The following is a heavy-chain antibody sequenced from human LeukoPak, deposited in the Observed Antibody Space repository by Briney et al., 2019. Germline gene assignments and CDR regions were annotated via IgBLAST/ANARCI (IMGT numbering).Heavy chain of an antibody. V-gene: IGHV4-59*01. Sequence: PSETLSLTCTVSGGSISSYYWSWIRQPPGKGLEWIGYIYYSGSTNYNPSLKSRVTISVDTSKNQFSLKLSSVTAADTAVYYCATILERGYSYGLSNYYFDYWGQGTLVTVSS. J-gene: IGHJ4*02. D-gene: IGHD5-18*01. CDR3: ATILERGYSYGLSNYYFDY. CDR1: GGSISSYY. CDR2: IYYSGST.